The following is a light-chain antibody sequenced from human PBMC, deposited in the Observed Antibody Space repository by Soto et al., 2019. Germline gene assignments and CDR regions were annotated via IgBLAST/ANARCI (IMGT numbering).Light chain of an antibody. CDR2: DAS. Sequence: EIVLTQSPATLSLSPGERATLSCRASQTVSSYLAWYQQKPGQAPRLLIYDASNRAPGIPARFSGSGSGADFALTISSLEPEDFAVYYCQQRSSWPRTFGQGTKVDTK. J-gene: IGKJ1*01. CDR3: QQRSSWPRT. CDR1: QTVSSY. V-gene: IGKV3-11*01.